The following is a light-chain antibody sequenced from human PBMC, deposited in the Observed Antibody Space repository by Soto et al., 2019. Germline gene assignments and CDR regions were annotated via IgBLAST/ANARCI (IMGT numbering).Light chain of an antibody. CDR1: QSISNW. Sequence: DIPMTQSPSTLSASVGDRVTITCRASQSISNWLAWYQQQPGKAPKLLIYMASSLETGVPSRFSGSGSGTEFTLTINNLQPDDLATYYCQQYKTYSRTFGQGTKVEI. CDR3: QQYKTYSRT. V-gene: IGKV1-5*03. J-gene: IGKJ1*01. CDR2: MAS.